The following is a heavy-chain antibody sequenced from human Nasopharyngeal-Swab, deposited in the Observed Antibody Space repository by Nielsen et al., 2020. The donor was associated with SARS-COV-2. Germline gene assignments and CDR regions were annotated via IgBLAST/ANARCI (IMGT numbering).Heavy chain of an antibody. V-gene: IGHV3-23*01. J-gene: IGHJ4*02. CDR2: ISGIGGST. CDR1: GFTFSSYA. CDR3: AKWAKYSSGWATGYY. D-gene: IGHD6-19*01. Sequence: GGSLRLSCAASGFTFSSYAMTWVPQAPGKGLEWVPAISGIGGSTYYADPVKGRFTISRDNSKNTLYLQMNSLRAEDTAVYYCAKWAKYSSGWATGYYWGQGTLVTVSS.